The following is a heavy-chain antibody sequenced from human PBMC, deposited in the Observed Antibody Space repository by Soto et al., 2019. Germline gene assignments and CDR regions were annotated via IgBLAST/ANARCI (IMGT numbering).Heavy chain of an antibody. D-gene: IGHD2-15*01. V-gene: IGHV4-39*01. Sequence: PSETLSLTCTVSCGSIINNGHHWGWIRKPPGKGLEWIGGISYGGSTHHTPSLNSRVSISIDTSKNQFSLKLSLVTAADTAVYYCARLRGLGVVSPYFDYWGQGALVTVSS. J-gene: IGHJ4*02. CDR1: CGSIINNGHH. CDR3: ARLRGLGVVSPYFDY. CDR2: ISYGGST.